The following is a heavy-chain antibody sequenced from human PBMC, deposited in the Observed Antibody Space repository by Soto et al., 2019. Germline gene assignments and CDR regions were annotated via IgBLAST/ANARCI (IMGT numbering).Heavy chain of an antibody. CDR1: GGSISSGGYY. V-gene: IGHV4-31*03. J-gene: IGHJ3*02. D-gene: IGHD6-6*01. CDR2: IYYSGST. CDR3: ARELVLVSSIAARQGGDAFDI. Sequence: SETLSLTCTVSGGSISSGGYYWSWIRQHPGKGLEWIGYIYYSGSTYYNPSLKSRVTISVDTSKNQFSLKLSSVTAADTAVYYCARELVLVSSIAARQGGDAFDIWGQGTMVTVSS.